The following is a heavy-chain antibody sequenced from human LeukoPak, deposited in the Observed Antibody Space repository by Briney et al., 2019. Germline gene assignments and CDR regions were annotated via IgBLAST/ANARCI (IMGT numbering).Heavy chain of an antibody. CDR2: ISSNYITI. CDR1: GFTFSNFS. V-gene: IGHV3-48*04. D-gene: IGHD2-15*01. CDR3: ARDALYHFEY. J-gene: IGHJ4*02. Sequence: GGSLRLSCAASGFTFSNFSMNWVRQAPGKGLEWVSYISSNYITIYYADSVKGRFTISRDNAKNSLYLQMNSLRAEDTAVYYCARDALYHFEYWGQGTLVTVS.